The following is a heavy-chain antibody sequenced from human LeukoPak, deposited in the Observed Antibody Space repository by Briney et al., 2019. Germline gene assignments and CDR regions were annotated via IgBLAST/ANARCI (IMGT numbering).Heavy chain of an antibody. CDR1: GYTFTGYY. J-gene: IGHJ5*02. D-gene: IGHD2-2*01. Sequence: ASVKVSCKASGYTFTGYYMHWVRQAPGPGLEWMGWINPNSGGTNYAQKFQGRVTMTRDTSISTAYMELSRLRSDDTAVYYCARGLTWDIVVVPAAGEDWFDPWGQGTLVTVSS. CDR3: ARGLTWDIVVVPAAGEDWFDP. CDR2: INPNSGGT. V-gene: IGHV1-2*02.